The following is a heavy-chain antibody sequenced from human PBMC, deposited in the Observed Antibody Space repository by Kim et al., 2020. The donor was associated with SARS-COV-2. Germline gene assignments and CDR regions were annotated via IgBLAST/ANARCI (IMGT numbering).Heavy chain of an antibody. J-gene: IGHJ5*02. CDR3: ARGARGSGKLHWFDP. CDR1: GGSFSGYY. Sequence: SETLSFTCAVYGGSFSGYYWSWIRQPPGKGLEWIGEINHSGSTNYNPSLKSRVTISVDTSKNQFSLKLSSVTAADTAVYYCARGARGSGKLHWFDPWGQGTLVTVPS. D-gene: IGHD3-10*01. CDR2: INHSGST. V-gene: IGHV4-34*01.